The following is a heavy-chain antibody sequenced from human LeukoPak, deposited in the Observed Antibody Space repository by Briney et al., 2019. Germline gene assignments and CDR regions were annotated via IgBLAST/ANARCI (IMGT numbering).Heavy chain of an antibody. CDR2: IRYDGSNK. J-gene: IGHJ3*02. CDR1: GFTFSSYA. CDR3: AKFFRRGYSYGQKGAFDI. D-gene: IGHD5-18*01. Sequence: GGSLRLSCAASGFTFSSYAMHWVRQAPGKGLEWVAFIRYDGSNKYYADSVKGRFTISRDNSKNTLYLQMNSMRAEDTAVYYCAKFFRRGYSYGQKGAFDIWGRGTMVTVSS. V-gene: IGHV3-30*02.